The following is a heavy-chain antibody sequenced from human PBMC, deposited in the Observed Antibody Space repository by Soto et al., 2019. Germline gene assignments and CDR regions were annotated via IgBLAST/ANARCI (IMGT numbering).Heavy chain of an antibody. J-gene: IGHJ4*02. V-gene: IGHV3-74*01. D-gene: IGHD2-15*01. CDR1: GFALSDNW. Sequence: EVQLVESGGGLIQPGGSLRLSCAASGFALSDNWMHWVRQAPGKWLMWVSRINTDGKSTNYADSVKGRFTISRDIGKNTRFMQMNDLGAEDTAVYYCARGHITLAYCSGGSCYYIDFWGQGTLVAVSS. CDR3: ARGHITLAYCSGGSCYYIDF. CDR2: INTDGKST.